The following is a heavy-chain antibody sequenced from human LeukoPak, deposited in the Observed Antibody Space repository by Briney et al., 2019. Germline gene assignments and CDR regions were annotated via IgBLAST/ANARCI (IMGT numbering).Heavy chain of an antibody. V-gene: IGHV7-4-1*02. CDR2: INTNTGNP. CDR3: ARDWAGGSTKNWFDP. CDR1: GYTFTTYA. Sequence: ASVKVSCKASGYTFTTYAMNWVRQAPGQGLEWMGWINTNTGNPTYAQGFTGRFVFSLDISVSTAYLQISSLKAEDTAVYYCARDWAGGSTKNWFDPWGQGTLVTVSS. D-gene: IGHD4-23*01. J-gene: IGHJ5*02.